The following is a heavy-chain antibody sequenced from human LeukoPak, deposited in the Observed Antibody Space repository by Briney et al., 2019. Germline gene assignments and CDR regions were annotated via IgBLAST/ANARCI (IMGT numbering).Heavy chain of an antibody. CDR1: GFTFSDYY. V-gene: IGHV3-11*01. CDR2: ISSSGTTI. CDR3: ARRSGYGELDY. D-gene: IGHD5-12*01. Sequence: GGSLGLSCAASGFTFSDYYMSWIRQAPGKGLEWVSYISSSGTTIYYADSVKGRFTISRDNAKNSLYLQMNSLRAEDTAVYYRARRSGYGELDYWGQGTLVTVSS. J-gene: IGHJ4*02.